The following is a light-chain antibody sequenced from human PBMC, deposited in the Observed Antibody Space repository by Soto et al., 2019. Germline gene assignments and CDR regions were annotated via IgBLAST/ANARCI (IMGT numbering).Light chain of an antibody. CDR2: GAS. CDR1: QSVSGN. V-gene: IGKV3-15*01. J-gene: IGKJ1*01. Sequence: EIVLTQSPGTLSLSPGERAALSCRASQSVSGNLAWYQQKPCQPPRLLIYGASTRATDIPARFSGSGSGTEFTLTISSLQSEDFAVYYCQQYNNWPRTFGQGTKVDIK. CDR3: QQYNNWPRT.